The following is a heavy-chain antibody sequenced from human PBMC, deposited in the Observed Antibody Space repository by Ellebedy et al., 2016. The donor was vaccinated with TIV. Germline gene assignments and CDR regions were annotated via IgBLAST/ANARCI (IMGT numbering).Heavy chain of an antibody. CDR2: IGTAGDT. J-gene: IGHJ6*02. V-gene: IGHV3-13*01. Sequence: GESLKISXAASGFTFSSYDMHWVRQATGKGLEWVSAIGTAGDTYYPGSVKGRFTISRENAKNSLYLQMNSLRAGDTAVYYCARAPRYCSSGSGGCYYGMDVWGQGTTVTVSS. D-gene: IGHD2-15*01. CDR1: GFTFSSYD. CDR3: ARAPRYCSSGSGGCYYGMDV.